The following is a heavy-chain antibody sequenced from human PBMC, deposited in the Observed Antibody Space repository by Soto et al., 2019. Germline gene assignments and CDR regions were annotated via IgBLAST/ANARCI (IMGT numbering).Heavy chain of an antibody. J-gene: IGHJ4*02. CDR1: GYTFTSYG. D-gene: IGHD1-1*01. Sequence: GASVKVSCKASGYTFTSYGISWVRQAPGQGLEWMGWISAYNGNTNYAQKLQGRVTMTTDTSTSTAYMELRSLRSDDTAVYYCARDPRNWNPRLTFDCWGQGSLVTVSS. CDR3: ARDPRNWNPRLTFDC. V-gene: IGHV1-18*01. CDR2: ISAYNGNT.